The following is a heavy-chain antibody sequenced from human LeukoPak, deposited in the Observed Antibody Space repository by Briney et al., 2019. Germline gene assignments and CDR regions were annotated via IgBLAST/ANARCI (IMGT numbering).Heavy chain of an antibody. D-gene: IGHD6-6*01. CDR2: INHSGST. CDR1: GGSFSGYY. CDR3: ARGRSSGPRDY. Sequence: SETLSLTYAVYGGSFSGYYWSWIRQPPGKGLEWIGEINHSGSTNYNPSLKSRVTISVDTSKNQFSLKLSSVTAADTAVYYCARGRSSGPRDYWGQGTLVTVSS. V-gene: IGHV4-34*01. J-gene: IGHJ4*02.